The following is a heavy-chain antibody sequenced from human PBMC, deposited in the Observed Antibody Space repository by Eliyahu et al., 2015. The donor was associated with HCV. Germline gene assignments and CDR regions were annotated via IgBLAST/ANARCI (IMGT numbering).Heavy chain of an antibody. CDR1: GFTFSTYG. CDR3: AKEDCSSTRCLEYYGMDV. CDR2: MSYEGSHT. V-gene: IGHV3-30*18. Sequence: QVQLVESGGGVVQPGKSLRLSCATSGFTFSTYGMHWVRQAPGKGLEWVAVMSYEGSHTFYADSVKGRFTMSRDNSRNTLYLQMDSLRTEDTAVYYCAKEDCSSTRCLEYYGMDVWGQGTTVIVSS. J-gene: IGHJ6*02. D-gene: IGHD2-2*01.